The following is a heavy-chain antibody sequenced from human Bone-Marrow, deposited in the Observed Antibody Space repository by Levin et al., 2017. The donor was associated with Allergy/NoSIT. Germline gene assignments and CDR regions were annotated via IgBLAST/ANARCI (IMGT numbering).Heavy chain of an antibody. CDR3: TRLSGRLYASDP. CDR2: IYPADSDT. CDR1: GYTFTSYW. Sequence: GGSLRLSCQGSGYTFTSYWIGWVRQMPGKGLEWMGIIYPADSDTIYTPSFEGQVTISADKSINTAYLQWSSLKASDTAIYYCTRLSGRLYASDPWGQGTQVTVSS. V-gene: IGHV5-51*01. J-gene: IGHJ5*02. D-gene: IGHD1-26*01.